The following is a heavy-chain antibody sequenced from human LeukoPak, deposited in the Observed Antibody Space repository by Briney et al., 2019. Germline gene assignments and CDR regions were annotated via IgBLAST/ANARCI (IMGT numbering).Heavy chain of an antibody. V-gene: IGHV4-34*01. Sequence: PSETLSLTCTVSGGSISSYYWSWIRQPPGKGLEWTGEINHSGSTNYNPSLKSRVTISVDTSKNQFSLKLSSVTAADTAVYYCARNPGYSSGWPDYWGQGTLVTVSS. D-gene: IGHD6-19*01. CDR2: INHSGST. J-gene: IGHJ4*02. CDR3: ARNPGYSSGWPDY. CDR1: GGSISSYY.